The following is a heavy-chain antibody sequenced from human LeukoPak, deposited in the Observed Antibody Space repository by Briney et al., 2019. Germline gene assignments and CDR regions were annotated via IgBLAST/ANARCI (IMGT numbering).Heavy chain of an antibody. J-gene: IGHJ6*04. V-gene: IGHV3-21*01. CDR3: ARGALLDV. CDR2: ISSSSSYI. CDR1: GFTFSSYS. Sequence: GVSLRLFCAACGFTFSSYSMNWARQAPGKGREGLSSISSSSSYIYYAASAQGRFTISRDNAKNSLYLQMTSLRAEDTAVYYCARGALLDVWGKETTVTASS.